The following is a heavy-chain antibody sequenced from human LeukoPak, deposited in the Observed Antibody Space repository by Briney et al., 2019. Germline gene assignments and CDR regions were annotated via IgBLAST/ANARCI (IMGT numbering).Heavy chain of an antibody. J-gene: IGHJ6*03. CDR3: ARSPPGLIYMDV. CDR2: FIPIFDTA. CDR1: GGTFSSYA. Sequence: GASVKVSCKASGGTFSSYAISWVRQAPGQGFEWMGGFIPIFDTANYAQNFQGRVMITADESTSTAYMELSSLRSEDTAVYYCARSPPGLIYMDVWGKGTTVSVSS. D-gene: IGHD2-8*01. V-gene: IGHV1-69*13.